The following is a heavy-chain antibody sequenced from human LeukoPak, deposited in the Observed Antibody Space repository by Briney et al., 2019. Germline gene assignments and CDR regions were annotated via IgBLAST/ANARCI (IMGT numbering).Heavy chain of an antibody. CDR1: GGSISSYY. J-gene: IGHJ4*02. V-gene: IGHV4-59*01. Sequence: SETLSLTCTVSGGSISSYYWSWIRQPPGKGLEWIGYIYYSGSTNYNPSLKSRVTISVDTSKNQFSLKLNSVTAADTAVYYCARPREEKLASPFDYWGQGTLVTVSS. CDR2: IYYSGST. CDR3: ARPREEKLASPFDY.